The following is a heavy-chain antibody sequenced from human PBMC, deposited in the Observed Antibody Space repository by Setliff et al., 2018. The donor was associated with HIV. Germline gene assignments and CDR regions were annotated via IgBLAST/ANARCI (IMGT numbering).Heavy chain of an antibody. V-gene: IGHV4-4*09. J-gene: IGHJ4*02. Sequence: SETLSLTCTVSGGSISSNYWSWIRQPPGKGLEWIGYIYTSGSTNYNPSLKSRVTISVDTSKNQFSLKLRSVTAADTAVYYCEVAGQWGQGTLVTVSS. D-gene: IGHD6-19*01. CDR1: GGSISSNY. CDR3: EVAGQ. CDR2: IYTSGST.